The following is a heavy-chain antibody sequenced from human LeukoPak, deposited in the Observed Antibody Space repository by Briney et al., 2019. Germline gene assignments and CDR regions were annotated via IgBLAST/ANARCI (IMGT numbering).Heavy chain of an antibody. CDR1: GYTFTSYA. V-gene: IGHV7-4-1*02. CDR2: INTNTGNP. D-gene: IGHD6-13*01. J-gene: IGHJ5*02. Sequence: ASVKVSCKASGYTFTSYAMNWVRQAPGQGLEWMGWINTNTGNPTYAQGFTGRFVFSLDTSVSTAYLQISSLKAEDTAVYYCARSSPYGSSWYSYAINWFDPWGQGTLVTVSS. CDR3: ARSSPYGSSWYSYAINWFDP.